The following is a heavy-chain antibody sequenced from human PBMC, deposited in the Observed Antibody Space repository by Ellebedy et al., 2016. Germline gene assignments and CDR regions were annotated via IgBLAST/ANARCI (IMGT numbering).Heavy chain of an antibody. CDR2: ISAYNGNT. V-gene: IGHV1-18*04. Sequence: ASVKVSCKTSGYAFSSSGISWARQATGQGLEWMGWISAYNGNTNYAQKLQGRVTMTTDTSTSTASMELRSLRSEDTAVYYCARIYHYDTRRVDYFDYWGQGTLVTASS. J-gene: IGHJ4*02. CDR3: ARIYHYDTRRVDYFDY. D-gene: IGHD3-22*01. CDR1: GYAFSSSG.